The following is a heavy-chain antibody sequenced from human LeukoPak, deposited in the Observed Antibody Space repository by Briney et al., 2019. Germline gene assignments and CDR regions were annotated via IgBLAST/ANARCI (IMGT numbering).Heavy chain of an antibody. D-gene: IGHD3-10*01. V-gene: IGHV3-23*01. CDR1: TLTFSNYA. CDR2: ISASDFRT. J-gene: IGHJ4*02. CDR3: AKSGNNVWFGLNY. Sequence: GGSLRLSCAASTLTFSNYAMSWVRQTPGKGLEWVSAISASDFRTYYVDSVKGRFTISRDNSKNTLYLQMNSLRAEDTAVYYCAKSGNNVWFGLNYWGQGTLVTVSS.